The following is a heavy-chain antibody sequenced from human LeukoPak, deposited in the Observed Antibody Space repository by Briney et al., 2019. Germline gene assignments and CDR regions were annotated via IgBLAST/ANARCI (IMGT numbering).Heavy chain of an antibody. CDR2: IYYSGNT. CDR3: ARVQDYYDSSGYCYWFDP. Sequence: PSETLSLTCTVSGGSISSGSYYWGWIRQPPGKGLEWIGSIYYSGNTYYNPSLRGRVTISVDASKNEFSLKLTSLTAADTAVYYCARVQDYYDSSGYCYWFDPWGQGTLVTVSS. D-gene: IGHD3-22*01. V-gene: IGHV4-39*07. CDR1: GGSISSGSYY. J-gene: IGHJ5*02.